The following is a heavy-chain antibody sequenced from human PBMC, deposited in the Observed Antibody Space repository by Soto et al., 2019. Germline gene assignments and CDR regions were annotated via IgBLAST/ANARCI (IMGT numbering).Heavy chain of an antibody. CDR3: ARDRHITIFRVASKLYYGMDV. D-gene: IGHD3-3*01. V-gene: IGHV1-18*04. J-gene: IGHJ6*02. CDR2: ISAYNGNT. CDR1: GYTFTSYG. Sequence: QVQLVQSGAEVKKPGASVKVSCKASGYTFTSYGISWVRQAPGQGLEWMGWISAYNGNTNYAQKLQGRVTMTTDTSTSTAYMELRSLRSDDTAVYYCARDRHITIFRVASKLYYGMDVWGQGTTVTVSS.